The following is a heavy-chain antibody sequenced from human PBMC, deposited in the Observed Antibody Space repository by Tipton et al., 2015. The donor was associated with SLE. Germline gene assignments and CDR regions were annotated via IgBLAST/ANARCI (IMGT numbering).Heavy chain of an antibody. CDR3: ASGFSGSLGGY. CDR2: IYSGGST. J-gene: IGHJ4*02. V-gene: IGHV3-53*01. Sequence: GSLRLSCVASGFSFDHFAMSWVRQAPGKGLEWVSVIYSGGSTYYADSVKGRFTISRDNSKNTLYLQMNSLRAEDTAVYYCASGFSGSLGGYWGQGTLVTVSS. D-gene: IGHD1-26*01. CDR1: GFSFDHFA.